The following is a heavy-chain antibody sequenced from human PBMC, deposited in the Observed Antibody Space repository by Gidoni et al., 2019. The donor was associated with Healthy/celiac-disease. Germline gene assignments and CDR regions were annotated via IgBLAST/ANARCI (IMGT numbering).Heavy chain of an antibody. CDR1: GFTFSSYA. V-gene: IGHV3-23*01. Sequence: EVQLLESGGGLVQPGGSLRLSCAASGFTFSSYAMSWVRQAPGKWLEWVSAISGSGGSTYYADSVKGRFTISRDNSKNTLYLQMNSLRAEDTAVYYCATQGIYCSSTSCYSAFDIWGQGTMVTVSS. CDR3: ATQGIYCSSTSCYSAFDI. CDR2: ISGSGGST. D-gene: IGHD2-2*02. J-gene: IGHJ3*02.